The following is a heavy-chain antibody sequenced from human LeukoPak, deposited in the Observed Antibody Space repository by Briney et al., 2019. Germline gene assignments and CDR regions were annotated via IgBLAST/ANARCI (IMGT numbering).Heavy chain of an antibody. CDR1: GFTFSSYG. CDR3: ARCTTGRTFGSLREIKRSREIDY. Sequence: GRSLRLSCVASGFTFSSYGMHWVRQAPGKGLEWVAVISYDGRNKYYGDSVKGRFTISRDNFKNTLYLQMNSLRVEDTAVYYCARCTTGRTFGSLREIKRSREIDYWGQGILVTVSS. J-gene: IGHJ4*02. CDR2: ISYDGRNK. V-gene: IGHV3-30*03. D-gene: IGHD1-1*01.